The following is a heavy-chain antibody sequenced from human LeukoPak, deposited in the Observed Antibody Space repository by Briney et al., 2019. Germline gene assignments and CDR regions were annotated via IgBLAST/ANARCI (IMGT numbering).Heavy chain of an antibody. CDR1: GFTFSSYG. V-gene: IGHV3-30*02. Sequence: GGSLRLSCAASGFTFSSYGMHWAGRAPGKGLGWVAFIRYDGSNKYYADSVKGRFTISRDNSKNTLYLQMNSLRAEDTAVYYCAKENQLLHDAFDIWGQGAMVTVSS. CDR3: AKENQLLHDAFDI. CDR2: IRYDGSNK. D-gene: IGHD2-2*01. J-gene: IGHJ3*02.